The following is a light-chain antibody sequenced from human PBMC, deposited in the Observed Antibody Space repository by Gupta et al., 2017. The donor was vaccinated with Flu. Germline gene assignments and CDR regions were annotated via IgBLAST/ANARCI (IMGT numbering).Light chain of an antibody. J-gene: IGKJ2*01. CDR3: QQDNNWPRT. CDR2: GAS. CDR1: QSVRSN. Sequence: PATLSVSPGERATLSCRASQSVRSNLAWYQQKPGQAPRLLIYGASTRAIGIPARFSGSGSGTEFTLTISSLQSEDFAGYYCQQDNNWPRTFGQGTKLEIK. V-gene: IGKV3-15*01.